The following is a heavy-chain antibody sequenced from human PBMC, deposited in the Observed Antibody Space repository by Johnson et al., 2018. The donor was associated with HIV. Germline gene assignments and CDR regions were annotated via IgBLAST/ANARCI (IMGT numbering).Heavy chain of an antibody. CDR3: TREGPSERAGFDI. CDR1: GFIFSNYW. V-gene: IGHV3-74*01. J-gene: IGHJ3*02. Sequence: VRLVESGGGLVQPGGSLRLSCAASGFIFSNYWMHWVRQVPGRGLVWVARINSDGTATSYADPVKGRLTISRDNAKSTLYLEMNSLRADDMAVYYCTREGPSERAGFDIWGQGTVVTVSS. CDR2: INSDGTAT.